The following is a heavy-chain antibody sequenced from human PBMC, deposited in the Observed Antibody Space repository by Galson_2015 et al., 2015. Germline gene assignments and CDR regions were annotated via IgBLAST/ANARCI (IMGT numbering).Heavy chain of an antibody. CDR1: GFTFGDYA. J-gene: IGHJ5*02. Sequence: SLRLSCAASGFTFGDYAMSWFRQAPGKGLEWVGFIRSKAYGGTTEYAASVKGRFTISRDDSKSIAYLQMNSLKTEDTAVYYCTRGSKGVLRFLEWLLYYWSDPWGQGTLVTVSS. V-gene: IGHV3-49*03. CDR2: IRSKAYGGTT. D-gene: IGHD3-3*01. CDR3: TRGSKGVLRFLEWLLYYWSDP.